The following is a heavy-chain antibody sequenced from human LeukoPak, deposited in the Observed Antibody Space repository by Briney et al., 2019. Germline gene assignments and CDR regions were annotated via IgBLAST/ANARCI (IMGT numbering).Heavy chain of an antibody. Sequence: SETLSLTCTVSGGSISSYYWSWMRQPPGKGLEWIGEINHSGSTNYNPSLTSRVTISVDTSRNQFSLKLNSVTAADTAVYYCAIPGQCSSGSCHFDYWGQGTLVTVSS. CDR3: AIPGQCSSGSCHFDY. CDR2: INHSGST. D-gene: IGHD2-15*01. V-gene: IGHV4-34*01. J-gene: IGHJ4*02. CDR1: GGSISSYY.